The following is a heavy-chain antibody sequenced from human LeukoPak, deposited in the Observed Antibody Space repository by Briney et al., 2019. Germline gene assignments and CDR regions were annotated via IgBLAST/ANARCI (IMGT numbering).Heavy chain of an antibody. Sequence: GESLKISCKGSGYAFANYWIAWVRQMPGKGLEWMGIIYPGDSDIRYSPSFQGQVTISADKSISTAYLQWSGLKASDTAMYYCARTSGYDYPYYYYGMDVWGQGTRVTVSS. V-gene: IGHV5-51*01. J-gene: IGHJ6*02. CDR1: GYAFANYW. CDR2: IYPGDSDI. D-gene: IGHD5-12*01. CDR3: ARTSGYDYPYYYYGMDV.